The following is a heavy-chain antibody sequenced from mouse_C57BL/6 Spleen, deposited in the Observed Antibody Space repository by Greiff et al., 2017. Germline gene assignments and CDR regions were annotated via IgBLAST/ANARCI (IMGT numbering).Heavy chain of an antibody. J-gene: IGHJ2*01. Sequence: VQLQESGPELVKPGASVKISCKASGYAFSSSWMNWVKQRPGKGLEWIGRIYPGDGDTNYNGKFKGKATLTADKSSSTAYMQLRSLTSEDSAVYFCARTSLFDYWGQGTTLTVSS. CDR1: GYAFSSSW. V-gene: IGHV1-82*01. CDR3: ARTSLFDY. CDR2: IYPGDGDT.